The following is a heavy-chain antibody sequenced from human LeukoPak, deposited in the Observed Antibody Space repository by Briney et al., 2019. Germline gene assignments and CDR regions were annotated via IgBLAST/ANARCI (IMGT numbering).Heavy chain of an antibody. CDR3: AREGRVSGYDFDC. J-gene: IGHJ4*02. D-gene: IGHD5-12*01. V-gene: IGHV3-74*03. Sequence: GGSLRLSCAASGFTFSIYWMHWVRQPPGKGRVWVSRINSDGSSITYADSVKGRFTISRDNAKNTLFLQMNSLRVEDTAVYYCAREGRVSGYDFDCWGQGTLVTVSS. CDR2: INSDGSSI. CDR1: GFTFSIYW.